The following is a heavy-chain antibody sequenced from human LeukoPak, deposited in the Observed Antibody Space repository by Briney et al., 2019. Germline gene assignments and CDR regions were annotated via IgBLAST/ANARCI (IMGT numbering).Heavy chain of an antibody. Sequence: GGSLRLSCAASGFTLDDYAMHWVRQAPGKGLEWVSGISWNSGSIGYADSVKGRFTISRDNAKNSLYLQMNSLRAEDTALYYCAKSEIGVVGWFDPWGQGTLVTVSS. CDR1: GFTLDDYA. D-gene: IGHD3-10*01. CDR3: AKSEIGVVGWFDP. CDR2: ISWNSGSI. V-gene: IGHV3-9*01. J-gene: IGHJ5*02.